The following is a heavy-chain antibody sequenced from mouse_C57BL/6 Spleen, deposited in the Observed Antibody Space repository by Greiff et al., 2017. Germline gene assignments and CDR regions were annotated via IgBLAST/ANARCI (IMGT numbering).Heavy chain of an antibody. CDR1: GYTFTNYW. D-gene: IGHD3-2*02. V-gene: IGHV1-63*01. CDR2: IYPGGGYT. Sequence: QVQLKQSGAELVRPGTSVKMSCKASGYTFTNYWIGWAKQRPGHGLEWIGYIYPGGGYTNYNEKFKGKATLTADKSSSTAYMQFSSLTSEDSAIYYCARSSDSSGWGAYWGQGTLVTVSA. CDR3: ARSSDSSGWGAY. J-gene: IGHJ3*01.